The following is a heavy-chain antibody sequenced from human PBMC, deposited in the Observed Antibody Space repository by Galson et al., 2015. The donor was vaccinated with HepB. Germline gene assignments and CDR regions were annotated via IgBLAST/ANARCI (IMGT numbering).Heavy chain of an antibody. CDR2: ISSSGNSI. Sequence: SLRLSCAASTFIFATYSMTWVRQAPGKGLEWISSISSSGNSIYYADSVKGRFSVSRDSAKNSMYLQMNSLRGEDTAVYYCARDRLGDYSMDVWGQGTTVTVSS. J-gene: IGHJ6*02. CDR3: ARDRLGDYSMDV. D-gene: IGHD3-16*01. CDR1: TFIFATYS. V-gene: IGHV3-48*01.